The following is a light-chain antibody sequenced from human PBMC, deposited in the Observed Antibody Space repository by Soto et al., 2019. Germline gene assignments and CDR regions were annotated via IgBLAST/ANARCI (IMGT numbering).Light chain of an antibody. Sequence: QSVLTQPASVSGSPGQSITTSCTGTSSDIGDYNYVSWYQQRPGKAPKLMIYDVSNRPSGVSNRFSGSKSGSTASLTISGLQAEDEAEYYCSSYASSSTIYVFGTGTKVTVL. J-gene: IGLJ1*01. CDR2: DVS. CDR3: SSYASSSTIYV. V-gene: IGLV2-14*01. CDR1: SSDIGDYNY.